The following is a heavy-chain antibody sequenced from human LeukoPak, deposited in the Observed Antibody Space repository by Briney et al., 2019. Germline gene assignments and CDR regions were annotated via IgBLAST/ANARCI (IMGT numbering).Heavy chain of an antibody. D-gene: IGHD5-18*01. V-gene: IGHV1-2*02. CDR2: INPNSGGT. Sequence: ASVKVSCKASGYTFTGYYMHWVRQAPGQGLEWMGWINPNSGGTNYAQKFQGRVTMTRDTSISTAYMELSRLRSDDTAVYYCARDQKEYTYGFRSGYSDYYYMDVWGKGTTVTVSS. CDR1: GYTFTGYY. CDR3: ARDQKEYTYGFRSGYSDYYYMDV. J-gene: IGHJ6*03.